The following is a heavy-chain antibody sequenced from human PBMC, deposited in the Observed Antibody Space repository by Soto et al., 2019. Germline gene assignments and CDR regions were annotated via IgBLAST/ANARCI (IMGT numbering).Heavy chain of an antibody. CDR1: VDSVSSNDMS. CDR2: TYYRSRWFH. J-gene: IGHJ4*02. Sequence: SQTLSLTCAISVDSVSSNDMSWNWIRQSPSRGLEWFGRTYYRSRWFHDYAASVKSRITIDPDTSRNQFSLHLKSVTPEDTAMYYCAREQGIAVAVLDYWGQGTLVTVSS. CDR3: AREQGIAVAVLDY. V-gene: IGHV6-1*01. D-gene: IGHD6-19*01.